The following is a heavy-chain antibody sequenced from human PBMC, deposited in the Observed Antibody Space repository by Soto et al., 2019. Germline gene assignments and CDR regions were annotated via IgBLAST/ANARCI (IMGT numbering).Heavy chain of an antibody. CDR1: GYIFIDYW. Sequence: GESLKISCXASGYIFIDYWIGWVRQMPGKGLEWMGIVYPRDSDTRYSPSFQGHVTISADRSTGTAFLQWRSLKASDTALYYCARPPLPGYSIHFNSWGQGTLVTVSS. J-gene: IGHJ4*02. CDR2: VYPRDSDT. CDR3: ARPPLPGYSIHFNS. D-gene: IGHD2-15*01. V-gene: IGHV5-51*01.